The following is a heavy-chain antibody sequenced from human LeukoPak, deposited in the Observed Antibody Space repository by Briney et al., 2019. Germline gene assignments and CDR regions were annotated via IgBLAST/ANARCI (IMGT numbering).Heavy chain of an antibody. Sequence: GGSLRLSCAASGLTVRSNYMGWVRQAPGKGLEWVSVIHSGGNTYYADSVKGRFTISRDNSRNTMDLQMNSLRAEDTAMYYCARCDSSRWNGIDYWGQGTLVTVSS. D-gene: IGHD6-13*01. J-gene: IGHJ4*02. CDR2: IHSGGNT. V-gene: IGHV3-53*01. CDR1: GLTVRSNY. CDR3: ARCDSSRWNGIDY.